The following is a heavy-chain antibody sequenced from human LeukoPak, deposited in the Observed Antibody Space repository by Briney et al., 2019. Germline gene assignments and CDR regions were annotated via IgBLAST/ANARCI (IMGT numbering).Heavy chain of an antibody. CDR3: TRGPTLIGVAGTWPLDD. CDR1: GFTFSSYS. CDR2: VSSASAYR. V-gene: IGHV3-21*01. D-gene: IGHD6-19*01. J-gene: IGHJ4*02. Sequence: GGSLRLSCAASGFTFSSYSMHWVRQAPGKGLEWVSSVSSASAYRYYADSVKGRFTISRDNAKNSLHLQMNSLRAEDSAVYYCTRGPTLIGVAGTWPLDDWGQGTLVTVSS.